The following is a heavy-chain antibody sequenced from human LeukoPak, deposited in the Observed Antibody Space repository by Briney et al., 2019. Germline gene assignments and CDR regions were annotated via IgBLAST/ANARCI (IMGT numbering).Heavy chain of an antibody. CDR3: ARLGSSPFFDY. CDR1: GFTFSSYW. CDR2: IKPDGSDK. D-gene: IGHD6-6*01. Sequence: GRSLRLSCAASGFTFSSYWMSWVRQAPGKGLEGVANIKPDGSDKYYVDSVKGRFTISRDNARNSLYLQMNSLTGEDTAVYYCARLGSSPFFDYWGQGILVIVSS. J-gene: IGHJ4*02. V-gene: IGHV3-7*01.